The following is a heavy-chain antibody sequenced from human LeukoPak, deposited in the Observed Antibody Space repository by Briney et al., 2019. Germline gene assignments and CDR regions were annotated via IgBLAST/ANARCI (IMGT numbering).Heavy chain of an antibody. D-gene: IGHD3-3*01. CDR2: IIPILGIA. V-gene: IGHV1-69*04. CDR1: GYTFTSYA. CDR3: ARGTHSTIFGPAAGVNWFDP. J-gene: IGHJ5*02. Sequence: GASVKVSCKASGYTFTSYAISWVRQAPGQGLEWMGRIIPILGIANYAQKFQGRVTITADKSTSTAYMELSSLRSEDTAVYYCARGTHSTIFGPAAGVNWFDPWGQGTLVTVSS.